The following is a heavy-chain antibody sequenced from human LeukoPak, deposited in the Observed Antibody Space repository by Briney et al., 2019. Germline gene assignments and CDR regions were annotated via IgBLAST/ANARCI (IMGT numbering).Heavy chain of an antibody. D-gene: IGHD3-22*01. CDR2: IYHSGST. CDR3: ARGYDSSGYNWFDP. V-gene: IGHV4-30-2*01. Sequence: SETLSLTCAVSGGSISSGGYSWSWIRQPPGKGLEWIGYIYHSGSTYYNPSLKSRVTISVDRSKNQFSLKLSSVTAADTAVYYCARGYDSSGYNWFDPWGQGTLVTVSS. J-gene: IGHJ5*02. CDR1: GGSISSGGYS.